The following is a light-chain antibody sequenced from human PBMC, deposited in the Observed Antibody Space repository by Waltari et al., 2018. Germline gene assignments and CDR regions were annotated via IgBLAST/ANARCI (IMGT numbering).Light chain of an antibody. CDR2: DVS. Sequence: QSALTQPASVSGSPGQSITISCTGTRLDVGNYDWVSWYQQHPGKAPKVVIFDVSYRPSGVSNRFSGSKSGNTASLTISGLQAEDEADYYCTSYTSSHSLVFGTGTKVTVL. J-gene: IGLJ1*01. V-gene: IGLV2-14*03. CDR1: RLDVGNYDW. CDR3: TSYTSSHSLV.